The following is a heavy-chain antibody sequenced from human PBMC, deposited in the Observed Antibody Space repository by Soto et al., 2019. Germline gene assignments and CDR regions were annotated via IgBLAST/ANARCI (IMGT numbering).Heavy chain of an antibody. J-gene: IGHJ5*02. CDR3: ARPLFGRGNWFDP. Sequence: SETLSLTCTVSGGSISSSYWSWIRQPPGKGLEWIGYIYDSGSTNYNSSLKSRVTISVDTSKNQFSLKLSSVTAADTAVYYCARPLFGRGNWFDPWGQGTLVTVSS. D-gene: IGHD3-10*01. CDR1: GGSISSSY. V-gene: IGHV4-59*01. CDR2: IYDSGST.